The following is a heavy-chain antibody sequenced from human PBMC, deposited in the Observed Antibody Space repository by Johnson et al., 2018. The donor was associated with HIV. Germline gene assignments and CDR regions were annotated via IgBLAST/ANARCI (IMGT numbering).Heavy chain of an antibody. D-gene: IGHD1-1*01. J-gene: IGHJ3*02. V-gene: IGHV3-23*04. Sequence: MLLVESGGGLVQPGGSLRLSCAASGFTFTSYTVSWVRQAPGKGLEWVSAIRGSGASRYFADSVKGRFTISRDNSKNTLYLQMNSRRAEDTAIYYCAKDAWGSNWNGIFDIWCQGTFVGVSS. CDR2: IRGSGASR. CDR3: AKDAWGSNWNGIFDI. CDR1: GFTFTSYT.